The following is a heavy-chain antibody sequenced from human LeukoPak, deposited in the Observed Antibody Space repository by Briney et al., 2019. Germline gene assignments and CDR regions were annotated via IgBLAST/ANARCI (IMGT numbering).Heavy chain of an antibody. V-gene: IGHV3-30*02. CDR2: ISYDGSTK. CDR1: GFTFSGYG. D-gene: IGHD3-22*01. J-gene: IGHJ5*02. Sequence: AGGSLRLSCAASGFTFSGYGMHWVRQAPGKGLEWVAFISYDGSTKYFADSVKGRSTTSRDNSKNTLYLQMNNLSTDDTAVYFCAKDAFHYYDTSANHWLDPWGQGTLVTVSS. CDR3: AKDAFHYYDTSANHWLDP.